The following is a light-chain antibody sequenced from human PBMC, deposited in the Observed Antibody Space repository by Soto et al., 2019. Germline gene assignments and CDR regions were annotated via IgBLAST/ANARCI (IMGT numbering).Light chain of an antibody. V-gene: IGKV3-20*01. CDR2: GAS. J-gene: IGKJ1*01. Sequence: EIVMTQSPATLSLSPGERATLSCRASQTIDNTLAWYQRKPGQAPRLLIYGASSRATGIPDRFSGSGSGTDFTLTISRLEPEDFEVYYCQQYGSSPQTFGQGTKVDIK. CDR1: QTIDNT. CDR3: QQYGSSPQT.